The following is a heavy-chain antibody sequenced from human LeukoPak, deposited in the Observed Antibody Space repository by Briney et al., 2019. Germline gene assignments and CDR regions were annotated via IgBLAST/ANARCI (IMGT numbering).Heavy chain of an antibody. J-gene: IGHJ3*02. CDR2: IYHSGST. D-gene: IGHD6-19*01. CDR1: GGSISSGGYS. V-gene: IGHV4-30-2*01. CDR3: ARDRVTVAYDAFDI. Sequence: SETLSLTCAVSGGSISSGGYSWSWIRQPPGKGLEWIGYIYHSGSTYYNPSLKSRVTISVDRSKNQFSLKLSSVTAADTAVYYCARDRVTVAYDAFDIWGQGTMVTVSS.